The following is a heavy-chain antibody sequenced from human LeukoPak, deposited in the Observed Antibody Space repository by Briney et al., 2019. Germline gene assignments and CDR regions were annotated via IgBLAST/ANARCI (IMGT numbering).Heavy chain of an antibody. D-gene: IGHD4-23*01. V-gene: IGHV4-34*01. CDR3: ARVGRMTTVVIRAFDI. CDR1: GGSFSGYY. CDR2: INHSGST. J-gene: IGHJ3*02. Sequence: SETLSLTRAVYGGSFSGYYWSWIRQPPGKGLEWIGGINHSGSTNYNPSLKSRVTISVDTSKNQFSLKLSSVTAADTAVYYCARVGRMTTVVIRAFDIWGQGTMVTVSS.